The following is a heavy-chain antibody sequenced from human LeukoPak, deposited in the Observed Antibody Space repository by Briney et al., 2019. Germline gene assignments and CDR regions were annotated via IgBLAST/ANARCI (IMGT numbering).Heavy chain of an antibody. J-gene: IGHJ4*02. D-gene: IGHD5-12*01. CDR3: ARVRSIVATRHGDYFDY. V-gene: IGHV4-4*02. Sequence: SETLSLTCAVSGGSISSYSWWSWVRQPPGKGLEWIGEIYHSGTTNYSPSLKSRVTMSVDKSKNQFSMTLNSVTAADTAVYYCARVRSIVATRHGDYFDYWGQGTLVTVSS. CDR2: IYHSGTT. CDR1: GGSISSYSW.